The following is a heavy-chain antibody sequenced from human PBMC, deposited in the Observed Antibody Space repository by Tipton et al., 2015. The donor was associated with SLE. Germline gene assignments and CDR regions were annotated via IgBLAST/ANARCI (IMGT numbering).Heavy chain of an antibody. CDR2: IWYDGSNK. CDR1: GFTFSSYG. CDR3: ATGVGANYGFDY. D-gene: IGHD4/OR15-4a*01. J-gene: IGHJ4*02. V-gene: IGHV3-33*01. Sequence: SLRLSCAASGFTFSSYGMHWVRQAPGKGLEWVAVIWYDGSNKYYADSVKGRFTISRDNSKNTLYLQMGSLRVEDMAVYYCATGVGANYGFDYWGQGTLITVSS.